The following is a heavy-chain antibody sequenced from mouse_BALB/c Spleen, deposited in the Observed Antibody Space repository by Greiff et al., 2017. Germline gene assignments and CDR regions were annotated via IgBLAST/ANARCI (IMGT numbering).Heavy chain of an antibody. V-gene: IGHV5-9-3*01. CDR1: GFTFSSYA. Sequence: EVKLMESGGGLVKPGGSLKLSCAASGFTFSSYAMSWVRQTPEKRLEWVATISSGGSYTYYPDSVKGRFTISRDNAKNTLYLQMSSLRSEDTAMYYCARDLAMDYWGQGTSVTVSS. CDR3: ARDLAMDY. CDR2: ISSGGSYT. J-gene: IGHJ4*01.